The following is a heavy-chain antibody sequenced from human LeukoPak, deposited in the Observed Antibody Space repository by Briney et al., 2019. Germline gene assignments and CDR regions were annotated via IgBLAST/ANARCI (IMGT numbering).Heavy chain of an antibody. CDR3: ATLISGWSLY. V-gene: IGHV3-74*01. J-gene: IGHJ4*02. Sequence: PGGSLRLSCAASGSGFTCNNYWMHWVRQAPGKGLVWVSRINADGSTTSYADSVRGRFTISRDNAKNTLYLQMNSLRAEDTAVYYCATLISGWSLYWGQGTLVTVSS. CDR1: GSGFTCNNYW. CDR2: INADGSTT. D-gene: IGHD6-19*01.